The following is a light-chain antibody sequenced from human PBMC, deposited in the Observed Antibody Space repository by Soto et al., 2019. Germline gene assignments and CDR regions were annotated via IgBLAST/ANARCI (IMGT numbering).Light chain of an antibody. CDR3: QQYGSSPRT. CDR2: GAS. Sequence: EILMTHSPATVSVSPGERATLSCRASQSVSSNLAWYQQRPGQAPSLLIYGASSRATGIPARFSGSGSGTDFTLTISRLEPEDFAVYYCQQYGSSPRTFGQGTKVDIK. V-gene: IGKV3-20*01. CDR1: QSVSSN. J-gene: IGKJ1*01.